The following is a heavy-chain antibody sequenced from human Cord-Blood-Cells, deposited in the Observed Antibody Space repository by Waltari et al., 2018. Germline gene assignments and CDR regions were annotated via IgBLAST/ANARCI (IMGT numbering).Heavy chain of an antibody. Sequence: QVQLVQSGAEVKKPGASVKVSCKASGYTFTGYYMHWLRQAPGQGLEWMGGINPKRGGTNYAEKFRGRVTMTTDTSISTAYMELSRLRSDDTAVYYCASRGARYYYYGMDVWGQGTTVTVSS. D-gene: IGHD1-26*01. V-gene: IGHV1-2*02. CDR2: INPKRGGT. CDR1: GYTFTGYY. CDR3: ASRGARYYYYGMDV. J-gene: IGHJ6*02.